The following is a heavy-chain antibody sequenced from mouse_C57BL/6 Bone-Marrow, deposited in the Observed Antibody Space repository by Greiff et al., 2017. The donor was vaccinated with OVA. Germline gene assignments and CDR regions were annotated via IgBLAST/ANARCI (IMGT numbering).Heavy chain of an antibody. CDR3: VLRWDV. J-gene: IGHJ1*03. CDR2: IDPSDSYT. CDR1: GYTFTSYW. Sequence: QVQLQQPGAELVRPGTSVKLSCKASGYTFTSYWMHWVKQRPGQGLEWIGVIDPSDSYTNYNQKFKGKATLTVDTSSSTAYMQLSSLTSEDSAVYYCVLRWDVWGTGTTVTVSS. D-gene: IGHD1-1*01. V-gene: IGHV1-59*01.